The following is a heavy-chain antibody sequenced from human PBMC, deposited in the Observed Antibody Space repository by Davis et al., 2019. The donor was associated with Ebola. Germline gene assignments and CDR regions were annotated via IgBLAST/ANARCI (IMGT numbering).Heavy chain of an antibody. J-gene: IGHJ3*02. D-gene: IGHD4-23*01. CDR2: VSSAGSDT. CDR1: GFTFSSYW. CDR3: ARVRGNLSLHAFDI. V-gene: IGHV3-74*01. Sequence: PGGSLRLSCAASGFTFSSYWLVWVRQAPGKGLVWVSRVSSAGSDTIYADSVKGRFTISRDNAKNTLSLQMNSLRAEDTAVYYCARVRGNLSLHAFDIWGQGTMVTVSS.